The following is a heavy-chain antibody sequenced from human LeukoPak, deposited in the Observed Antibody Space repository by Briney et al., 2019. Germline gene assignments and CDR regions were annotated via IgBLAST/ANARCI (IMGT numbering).Heavy chain of an antibody. CDR3: ARVPIPEVLWFGEEQGGYYYYYMDV. Sequence: ASVKVSCKASGYTFTSYGISWVRQAPGQGLEWMGWISSYNGKTNYAQKLQGRVTMTTDTSTSTAYMELRSLRSDDTAMYYCARVPIPEVLWFGEEQGGYYYYYMDVWGKGTTVTISS. D-gene: IGHD3-10*01. CDR2: ISSYNGKT. CDR1: GYTFTSYG. J-gene: IGHJ6*03. V-gene: IGHV1-18*01.